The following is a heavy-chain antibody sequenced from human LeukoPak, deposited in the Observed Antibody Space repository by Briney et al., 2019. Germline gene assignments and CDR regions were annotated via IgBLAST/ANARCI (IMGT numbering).Heavy chain of an antibody. D-gene: IGHD6-19*01. CDR2: IYYSGST. J-gene: IGHJ6*02. CDR3: ARLFSRGWEYHFGLDV. V-gene: IGHV4-39*01. CDR1: GGSISTDAPY. Sequence: SETLSLTGTVSGGSISTDAPYWAWIRQPPGKGLEWIGSIYYSGSTYYSSSLKSRVTLSVDTSKNQFSLKMSSVTAADTAVFYCARLFSRGWEYHFGLDVWGQGTTVTVS.